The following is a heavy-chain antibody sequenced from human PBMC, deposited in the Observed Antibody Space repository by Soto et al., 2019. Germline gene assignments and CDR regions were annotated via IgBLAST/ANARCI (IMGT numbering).Heavy chain of an antibody. Sequence: SETLSLTCAVYGGSFSGYYWSWIRQPPGKGLEWIGEINHSGSTNYNPSLKSRVTISVDTSKNQFSLKLSSVTAADTAVYYCARVSLRDIVVVPAPYYSDYWGQGTLVTVSS. CDR3: ARVSLRDIVVVPAPYYSDY. CDR1: GGSFSGYY. J-gene: IGHJ4*02. V-gene: IGHV4-34*01. CDR2: INHSGST. D-gene: IGHD2-2*01.